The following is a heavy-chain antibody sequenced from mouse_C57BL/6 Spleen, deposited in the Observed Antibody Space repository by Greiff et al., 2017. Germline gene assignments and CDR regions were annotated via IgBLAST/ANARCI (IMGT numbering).Heavy chain of an antibody. D-gene: IGHD2-5*01. CDR3: ARESNYGYFDV. J-gene: IGHJ1*03. CDR1: GFTFSDYY. V-gene: IGHV5-16*01. CDR2: INYDGSST. Sequence: EVMLVESEGGLVQPGSSMKLSCTASGFTFSDYYMAWVRQVPEKGLEWVANINYDGSSTYYLDSLKSRFIISRDNAKNILYLQMSSLKSEDTATYYCARESNYGYFDVWGTGTTVTVSS.